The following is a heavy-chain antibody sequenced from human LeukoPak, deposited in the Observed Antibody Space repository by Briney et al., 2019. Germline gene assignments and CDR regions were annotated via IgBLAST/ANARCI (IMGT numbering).Heavy chain of an antibody. CDR3: ARDRVAARPRYYYYYMDV. D-gene: IGHD6-6*01. J-gene: IGHJ6*03. V-gene: IGHV1-18*01. Sequence: GASVKVSCKASGYTFTNYGITWVRQAPGQGLEWMGWISGYQGSTKYAQNFQGRVTMTIDTSTSTAYMELSSLRSEDTAVYYCARDRVAARPRYYYYYMDVWGKGTTVTVSS. CDR1: GYTFTNYG. CDR2: ISGYQGST.